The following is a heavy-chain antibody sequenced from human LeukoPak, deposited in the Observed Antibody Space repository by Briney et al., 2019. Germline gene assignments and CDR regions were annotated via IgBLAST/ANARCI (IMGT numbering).Heavy chain of an antibody. J-gene: IGHJ4*02. V-gene: IGHV3-20*04. CDR1: GFIFDDYG. Sequence: GGSLRLSCAASGFIFDDYGMSWVRQAPGKGLQWVSGINWNGGSTGYADSVKGRFTISRDNAKNSLYVQMNSLRAEDTAFYYCARETSTVIAAPGYWGQGTLVTVSS. CDR2: INWNGGST. CDR3: ARETSTVIAAPGY. D-gene: IGHD6-13*01.